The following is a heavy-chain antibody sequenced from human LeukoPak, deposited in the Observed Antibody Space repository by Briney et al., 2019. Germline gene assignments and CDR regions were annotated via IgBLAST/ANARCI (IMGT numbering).Heavy chain of an antibody. V-gene: IGHV3-53*01. CDR1: GFTVSNNY. CDR3: AKDRYYFDY. J-gene: IGHJ4*02. CDR2: IYVGGSA. Sequence: PGGSLRLSCAASGFTVSNNYMSWVRQTPGKGLEWVSVIYVGGSAYYADSVKGRFTISGDSSKNTLYLQMNSLRAEDTAVYYCAKDRYYFDYWGQGTLVTVSS.